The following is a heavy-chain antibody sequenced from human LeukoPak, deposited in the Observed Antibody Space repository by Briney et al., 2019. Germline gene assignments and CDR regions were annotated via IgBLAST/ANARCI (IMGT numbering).Heavy chain of an antibody. J-gene: IGHJ5*02. D-gene: IGHD5-24*01. CDR3: ARARDGHINNWFDP. CDR1: GGSINSYY. V-gene: IGHV4-59*01. CDR2: IYYSGSA. Sequence: SETLSLTCTVSGGSINSYYWSWIRQPPGKGLEWIGYIYYSGSAEYNPSLKSRVTISVDTSKNQFSLKRSSVTAADTAVYYCARARDGHINNWFDPWGQGTLVTVSS.